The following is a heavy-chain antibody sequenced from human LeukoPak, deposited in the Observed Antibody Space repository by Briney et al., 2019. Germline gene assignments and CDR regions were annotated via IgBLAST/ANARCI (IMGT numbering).Heavy chain of an antibody. D-gene: IGHD3-3*01. V-gene: IGHV3-23*01. CDR2: TSGSGGST. CDR3: ATARYYDFWSGRPNWFDP. J-gene: IGHJ5*02. Sequence: GGSLRLSCAASGFTFSSYAMTWVRQAPGKGLEWVSGTSGSGGSTYYADSVKGRFTTSRDNSKNTLYLQMNSLRADDTAVYYCATARYYDFWSGRPNWFDPWAREPWSPSPQ. CDR1: GFTFSSYA.